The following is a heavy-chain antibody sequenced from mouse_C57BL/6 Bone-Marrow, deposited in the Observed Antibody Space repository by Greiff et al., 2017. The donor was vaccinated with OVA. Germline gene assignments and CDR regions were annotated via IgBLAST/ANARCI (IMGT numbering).Heavy chain of an antibody. J-gene: IGHJ3*01. CDR3: ARPDDCDAFAY. CDR2: ISSGSSTI. D-gene: IGHD2-4*01. CDR1: GFTFSDYG. Sequence: DVKLVESGGGLVKPGGSLKLSCAASGFTFSDYGMHWVRQAPEKGLEWVAYISSGSSTIYYADTVTGRFTISRDNGKNTLFLQMTSLRSEDTAMYYCARPDDCDAFAYWGQGTLVTVSA. V-gene: IGHV5-17*01.